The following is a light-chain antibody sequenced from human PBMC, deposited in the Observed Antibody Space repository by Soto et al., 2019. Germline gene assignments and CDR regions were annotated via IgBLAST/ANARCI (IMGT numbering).Light chain of an antibody. Sequence: EIVLTQSPGILYLSPGDRATLSCRASQTISSGFLAWYQQKVGQAPRLLIYDASNRATGVPDRFSGSGSGTDFSLTISRLEPEDFAVYYCQQYGGMWTFGQGTKVDIK. CDR1: QTISSGF. V-gene: IGKV3-20*01. CDR3: QQYGGMWT. J-gene: IGKJ1*01. CDR2: DAS.